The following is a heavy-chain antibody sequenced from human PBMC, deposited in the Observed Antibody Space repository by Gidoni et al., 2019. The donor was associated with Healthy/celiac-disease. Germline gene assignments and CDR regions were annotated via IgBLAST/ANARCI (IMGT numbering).Heavy chain of an antibody. CDR3: ARNDFWSGYSIDY. CDR1: GSTCSAYY. CDR2: ISSSVSNI. D-gene: IGHD3-3*01. V-gene: IGHV3-11*01. Sequence: QVQLVESGGGLVKPGGSLRLSWAAPGSTCSAYYMSWIRQAPGKGLEWVSYISSSVSNISSADSLKGRFTISRDNAKNSLYLQMNSLSAEDTAVYYCARNDFWSGYSIDYWGQGTLVTVSS. J-gene: IGHJ4*02.